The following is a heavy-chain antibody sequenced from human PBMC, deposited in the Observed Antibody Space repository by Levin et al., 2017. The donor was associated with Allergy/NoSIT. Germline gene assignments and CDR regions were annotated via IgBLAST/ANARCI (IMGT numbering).Heavy chain of an antibody. CDR1: GGSISSYY. V-gene: IGHV4-59*08. Sequence: SQTLSLTCTVSGGSISSYYWSWIRQPPGKGLEWIGYIYSSGNTNYNPSLKSRVTLSVDTSKNQFSLKLTSVTAADTAVYYCARGGPSWDYFDYWGQGALVTVSS. CDR3: ARGGPSWDYFDY. J-gene: IGHJ4*02. D-gene: IGHD3-16*01. CDR2: IYSSGNT.